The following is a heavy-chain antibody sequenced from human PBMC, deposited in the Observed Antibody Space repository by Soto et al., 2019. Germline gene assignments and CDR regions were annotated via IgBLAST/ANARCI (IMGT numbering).Heavy chain of an antibody. J-gene: IGHJ5*02. CDR2: IWYDGSNK. D-gene: IGHD2-2*01. Sequence: QVQLVESGGGVVQPGRSLRLSCAASGFTFSSYGMHWVRQAPGKGLEWVAVIWYDGSNKYYADSVKGRFTISRDNSKNTLYLQMNSLRAEDTAVSYCARDGGYCISTSCQGGFDTWGQGTLVTVSS. CDR1: GFTFSSYG. V-gene: IGHV3-33*01. CDR3: ARDGGYCISTSCQGGFDT.